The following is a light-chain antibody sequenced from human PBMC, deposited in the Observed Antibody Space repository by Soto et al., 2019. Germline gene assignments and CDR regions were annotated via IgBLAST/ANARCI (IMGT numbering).Light chain of an antibody. J-gene: IGKJ5*01. V-gene: IGKV3-20*01. CDR1: QSVRSRF. CDR3: QQYGSSKIT. Sequence: EIVLTQSPGNLSLSPGERATLSCRASQSVRSRFLAWYQQRPGQAPSLLIYGASNRATGIPDKFSGSGSGTAFTLTISRLDPEDFAVYYCQQYGSSKITFGQGTRLEIK. CDR2: GAS.